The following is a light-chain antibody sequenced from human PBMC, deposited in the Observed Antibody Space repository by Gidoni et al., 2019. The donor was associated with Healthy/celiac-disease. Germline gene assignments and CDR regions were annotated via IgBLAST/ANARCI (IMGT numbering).Light chain of an antibody. CDR1: QSISSY. CDR2: AAS. J-gene: IGKJ5*01. CDR3: QQSYSTPIT. Sequence: DIQMTQSPSSLSASVGDRVTITCRASQSISSYLNWYQQKPGKAPKLLIYAASSLQSGVPPRFSGSGSGTDFTLTISSLQPEDFATYYCQQSYSTPITFGQXTRLEIK. V-gene: IGKV1-39*01.